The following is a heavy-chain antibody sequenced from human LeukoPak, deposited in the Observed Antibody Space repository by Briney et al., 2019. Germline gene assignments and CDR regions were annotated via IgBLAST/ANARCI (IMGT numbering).Heavy chain of an antibody. V-gene: IGHV3-30-3*01. CDR3: ARDQQLVGSLTVDY. CDR1: GFTFSSYA. Sequence: GGSLRLSCAASGFTFSSYAMHWVRQAPGKGLEWVAVISYDGSNKYYADSVKGRFTISRDNSKNTLYLQMNSLRAEDTAVYYCARDQQLVGSLTVDYWGQGTLVTVSS. D-gene: IGHD6-13*01. CDR2: ISYDGSNK. J-gene: IGHJ4*02.